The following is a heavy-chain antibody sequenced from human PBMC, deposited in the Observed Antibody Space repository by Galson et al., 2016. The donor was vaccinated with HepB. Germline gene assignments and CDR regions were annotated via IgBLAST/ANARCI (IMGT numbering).Heavy chain of an antibody. D-gene: IGHD3-22*01. CDR2: IYSGGST. V-gene: IGHV3-53*01. J-gene: IGHJ4*02. Sequence: LRLSCAASGLTVSDNYMSWVRQPPGKGLEWVSVIYSGGSTHYADSVKGRFTISRDNSKNTLYLQMNNLRDEDTAVYYCAREDRYSSGSFDYWGQGTLVTVSA. CDR1: GLTVSDNY. CDR3: AREDRYSSGSFDY.